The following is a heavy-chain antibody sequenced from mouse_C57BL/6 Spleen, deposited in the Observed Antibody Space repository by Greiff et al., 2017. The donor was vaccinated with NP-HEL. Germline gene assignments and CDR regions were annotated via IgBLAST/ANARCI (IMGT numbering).Heavy chain of an antibody. J-gene: IGHJ1*03. D-gene: IGHD1-1*01. CDR3: TAGLLRSGFDV. Sequence: DVMLVESGGGLVQPGGSMKLSCVASGFTFSNYWMNWVRQSPEKGLEWVAQIRLKSDNYATHYAESVKGRFTISRDDSKSSVYLQMNNLRAEDTGIYYCTAGLLRSGFDVWGTGTTVTVSS. CDR1: GFTFSNYW. V-gene: IGHV6-3*01. CDR2: IRLKSDNYAT.